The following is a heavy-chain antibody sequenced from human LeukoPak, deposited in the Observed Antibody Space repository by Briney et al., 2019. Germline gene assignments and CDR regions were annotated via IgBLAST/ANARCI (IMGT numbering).Heavy chain of an antibody. CDR2: IYPGDSDT. CDR1: GYSFTSYW. D-gene: IGHD3-22*01. J-gene: IGHJ4*02. Sequence: GESLKISCKGSGYSFTSYWIGWVRQMPGKGLEWMGIIYPGDSDTRYSPPFQGQVTISADKSISTAYLQWSSLKASDTAMYYCARQGSMYYYDSSGYYWGQGTLVTVSS. V-gene: IGHV5-51*01. CDR3: ARQGSMYYYDSSGYY.